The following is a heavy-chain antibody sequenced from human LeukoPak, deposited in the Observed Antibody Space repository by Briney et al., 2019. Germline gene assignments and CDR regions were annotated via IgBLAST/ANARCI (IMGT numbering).Heavy chain of an antibody. CDR3: ARDKDWILFDY. CDR1: GFTFSSYW. CDR2: INRDGSTT. Sequence: GGSLRLSCAASGFTFSSYWMHWVRQAPGKGLVWVSRINRDGSTTSYADSVKGRFTISRDNAKNTLYLQMNSLRAEDTAAYYCARDKDWILFDYWGQGTLVTVSS. J-gene: IGHJ4*02. D-gene: IGHD3/OR15-3a*01. V-gene: IGHV3-74*01.